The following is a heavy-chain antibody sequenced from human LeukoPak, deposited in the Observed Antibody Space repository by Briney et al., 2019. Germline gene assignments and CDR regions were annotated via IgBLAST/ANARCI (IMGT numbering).Heavy chain of an antibody. J-gene: IGHJ4*02. CDR3: ARELAV. D-gene: IGHD6-19*01. Sequence: GRSLRLSCEAAGFAFSSYSMHWVRQAPGKGLEWVAAIWPDGSNKYYANSVKGRFTISRDNSKNTLYLQMNSLRGDDTAIYYCARELAVWGQGTLVTVSS. V-gene: IGHV3-33*01. CDR2: IWPDGSNK. CDR1: GFAFSSYS.